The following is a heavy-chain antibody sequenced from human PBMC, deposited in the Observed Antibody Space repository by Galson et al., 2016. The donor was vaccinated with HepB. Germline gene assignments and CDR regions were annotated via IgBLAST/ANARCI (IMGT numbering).Heavy chain of an antibody. Sequence: SETLSLTCAVYGGSFGGYYWTWIRQPPGKGLEWIGEVDDSGNTKYDPSLKSRVTISVDTSEKQFSLKLSSVTAADTAVYYCASHPGVATEVWGQGTLVTVSS. J-gene: IGHJ4*02. CDR2: VDDSGNT. CDR3: ASHPGVATEV. V-gene: IGHV4-34*01. D-gene: IGHD5-12*01. CDR1: GGSFGGYY.